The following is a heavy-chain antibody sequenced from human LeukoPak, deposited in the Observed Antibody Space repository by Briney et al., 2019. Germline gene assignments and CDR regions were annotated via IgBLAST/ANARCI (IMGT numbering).Heavy chain of an antibody. CDR1: GFTFTSYA. CDR2: ISGGGFTT. Sequence: GGSLRLSCAASGFTFTSYAMSWVPQAPGKGLEWLSTISGGGFTTYYADSVKGRFTISRDDSKNTLFLQMSSLRGEDTAVYYCAKNYDSGRGVPYGMDVWGQGTTVTVSS. V-gene: IGHV3-23*01. D-gene: IGHD3-10*01. J-gene: IGHJ6*02. CDR3: AKNYDSGRGVPYGMDV.